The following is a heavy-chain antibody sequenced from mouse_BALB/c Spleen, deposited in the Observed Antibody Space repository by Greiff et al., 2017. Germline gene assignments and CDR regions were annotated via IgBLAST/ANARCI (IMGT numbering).Heavy chain of an antibody. CDR1: GFTFSSYG. V-gene: IGHV5-6-3*01. CDR2: INSNGGST. Sequence: EVKLMESGGGLVQPGGSLKLSCAASGFTFSSYGMSWVRQTPDKRLELVATINSNGGSTYYPDSVKGRFTISRDNAKNTLYLQMSSLKSEDTAMYYCAREGAGRWLLDYWGQGTTLTVSS. D-gene: IGHD2-3*01. CDR3: AREGAGRWLLDY. J-gene: IGHJ2*01.